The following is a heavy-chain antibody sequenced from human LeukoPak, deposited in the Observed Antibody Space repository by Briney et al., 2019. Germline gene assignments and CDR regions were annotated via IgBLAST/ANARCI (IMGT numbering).Heavy chain of an antibody. D-gene: IGHD2-15*01. CDR1: GFTFSRYW. CDR2: LNGDGRIT. Sequence: GGSLCLSCVASGFTFSRYWMHWVRQAPGKGLVWVSRLNGDGRITNYADSVKGRFTISRDNAKNTLYLQMNSLRAEDTAVYYCARELSTGSWGQGTLVTVSS. CDR3: ARELSTGS. V-gene: IGHV3-74*01. J-gene: IGHJ5*02.